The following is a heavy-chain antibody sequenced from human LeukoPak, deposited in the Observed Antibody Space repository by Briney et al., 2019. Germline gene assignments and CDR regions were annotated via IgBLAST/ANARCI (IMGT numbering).Heavy chain of an antibody. V-gene: IGHV3-30*14. CDR3: AITSYGSGSYQDS. CDR2: IRYDGSNK. Sequence: GRSLRLSCAASGFTFSSYAMHWVRQAPGKGLEWVAFIRYDGSNKYCADSVKGRFTISRDNSKNTLYLQMNSLRAEDTAVYYCAITSYGSGSYQDSWGQGTLVTVSS. J-gene: IGHJ4*02. CDR1: GFTFSSYA. D-gene: IGHD3-10*01.